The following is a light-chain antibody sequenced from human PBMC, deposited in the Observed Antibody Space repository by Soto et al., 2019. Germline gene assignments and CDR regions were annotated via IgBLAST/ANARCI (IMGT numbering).Light chain of an antibody. J-gene: IGKJ5*01. Sequence: EIVLTQSPATLSLSPWERATLSCRASQSVSSYLAWYQQKPGQAPRLLIYDASNRATGIPARFSGSGSGTDFTLTISSLEPEDAAVYYCQQRSNWPPITFGQGTRLEIK. CDR2: DAS. CDR1: QSVSSY. CDR3: QQRSNWPPIT. V-gene: IGKV3-11*01.